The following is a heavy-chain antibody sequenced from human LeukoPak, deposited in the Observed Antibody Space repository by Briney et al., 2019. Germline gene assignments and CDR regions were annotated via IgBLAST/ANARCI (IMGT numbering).Heavy chain of an antibody. CDR2: IYYDGNT. CDR1: GGSITNYH. V-gene: IGHV4-59*08. D-gene: IGHD6-19*01. CDR3: ARQGAVAGTYYYYAMDV. Sequence: PSETLSLTCSVSGGSITNYHWSWIRQPPGKGLEWIGYIYYDGNTNYNPSLKSRVTISVDTSKSQFSLNVASVTAADTAVYYCARQGAVAGTYYYYAMDVRGQGTTVTVSS. J-gene: IGHJ6*02.